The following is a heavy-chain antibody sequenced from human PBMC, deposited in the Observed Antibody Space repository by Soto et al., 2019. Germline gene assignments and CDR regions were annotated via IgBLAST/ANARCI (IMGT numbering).Heavy chain of an antibody. V-gene: IGHV1-46*01. CDR2: INPSGGST. J-gene: IGHJ4*02. CDR1: GFSFSDYF. CDR3: ARGGVVVVTRPIDY. D-gene: IGHD3-22*01. Sequence: ASVKVSCKASGFSFSDYFMHWVRQAPGQGLEWMGIINPSGGSTSYAQKFQGRVTMTRDTSTSTVYMELSSLRSEDTAVYYCARGGVVVVTRPIDYWGQGTLVTVSS.